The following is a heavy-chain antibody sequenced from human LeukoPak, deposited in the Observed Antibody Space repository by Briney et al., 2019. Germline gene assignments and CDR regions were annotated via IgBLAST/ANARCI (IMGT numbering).Heavy chain of an antibody. J-gene: IGHJ4*02. V-gene: IGHV3-7*01. Sequence: GGSLRLSCAASGFTFSSYGMHWVRQAPGKGLEWVANIKQDGSEKYYVDSVKGRFTISRDNAKNSLYLQMNSLRAEDTAVYYCARGLWFGELLSDYFDYWGQGTLVTVSS. CDR1: GFTFSSYG. CDR3: ARGLWFGELLSDYFDY. CDR2: IKQDGSEK. D-gene: IGHD3-10*01.